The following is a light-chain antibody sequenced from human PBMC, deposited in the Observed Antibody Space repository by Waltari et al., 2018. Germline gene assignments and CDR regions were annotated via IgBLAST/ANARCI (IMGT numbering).Light chain of an antibody. V-gene: IGKV4-1*01. Sequence: LVMTQSPDSLAVSLGERSTLNCRSSRSLLSSSDNKNYLAWYQKKPGHPPKLLVYWASTRQSGVPDRFSGGGSGTDFTLSISSLQTEDVAVYFCQQFYSTPYTFGQGTKLDLK. CDR3: QQFYSTPYT. CDR1: RSLLSSSDNKNY. CDR2: WAS. J-gene: IGKJ2*01.